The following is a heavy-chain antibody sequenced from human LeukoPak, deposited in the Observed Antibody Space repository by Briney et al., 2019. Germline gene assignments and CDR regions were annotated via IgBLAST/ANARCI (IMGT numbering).Heavy chain of an antibody. CDR2: IYYSGST. CDR3: ARHPRIAATGTTPTSYLDY. Sequence: SETLSLTCTVSGGSISTSSYNWGWIRQPPGKGLEWIGSIYYSGSTYYNPSLKSRVTISADTSKNQFSLKLSSVTAADTAVYYRARHPRIAATGTTPTSYLDYWGQGSLVTVSS. D-gene: IGHD6-13*01. J-gene: IGHJ4*02. CDR1: GGSISTSSYN. V-gene: IGHV4-39*01.